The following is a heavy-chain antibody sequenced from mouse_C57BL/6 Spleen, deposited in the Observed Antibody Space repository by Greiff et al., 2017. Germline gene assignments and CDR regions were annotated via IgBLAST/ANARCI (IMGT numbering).Heavy chain of an antibody. CDR3: AIGSGDYYGGSRAWFAY. V-gene: IGHV1-74*01. J-gene: IGHJ3*01. Sequence: QVQLQQSGPELVTPGASVKVSCTASGYTFTSSWMHWVKQRPGQGLEWIGRIHPSDGDTNYNHKFKGKATLTADKSSSTAYMQLSSLTSEDSAVDDWAIGSGDYYGGSRAWFAYWGQGTLVTVSA. D-gene: IGHD1-1*01. CDR1: GYTFTSSW. CDR2: IHPSDGDT.